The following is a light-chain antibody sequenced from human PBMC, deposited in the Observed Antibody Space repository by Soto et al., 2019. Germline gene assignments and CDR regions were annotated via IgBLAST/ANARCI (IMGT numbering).Light chain of an antibody. CDR1: QTIGVL. CDR2: GAS. CDR3: QQSDNIPYT. V-gene: IGKV1-39*01. Sequence: DIQMTQSPSSLSASLGDRVTITCRASQTIGVLLSWFQQKPGKPPQLLIYGASRLKSGVPSRFSGSGSGTEFTLSISSLEADDVATYFCQQSDNIPYTFGQGTTVEI. J-gene: IGKJ2*01.